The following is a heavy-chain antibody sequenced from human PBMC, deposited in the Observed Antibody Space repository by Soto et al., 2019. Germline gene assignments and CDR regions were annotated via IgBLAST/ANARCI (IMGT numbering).Heavy chain of an antibody. V-gene: IGHV4-34*01. J-gene: IGHJ1*01. CDR1: GGSFSGYY. CDR3: ARGHLIVH. D-gene: IGHD2-15*01. CDR2: INHSGST. Sequence: SETLSLTCAVYGGSFSGYYWSSIRQPPGKGLEWIGEINHSGSTNYNPSLKSRVTISVDTSKNQFSLKLSSVTAADTAVYYRARGHLIVHWGQGPLVTVSS.